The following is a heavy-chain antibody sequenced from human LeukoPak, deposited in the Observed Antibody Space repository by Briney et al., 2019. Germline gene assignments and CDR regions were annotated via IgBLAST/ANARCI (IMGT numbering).Heavy chain of an antibody. CDR1: GFSVSTKY. CDR3: AKSVYGSGNY. Sequence: GGSLRLSCAASGFSVSTKYMNWVRQAPGKGLEWVSIIYSGGTTYYGESVEGRFTISRDNPKNIVSLQMNSLRAEDTAVYYCAKSVYGSGNYWGQGTLVTVSS. J-gene: IGHJ4*02. CDR2: IYSGGTT. D-gene: IGHD3-10*01. V-gene: IGHV3-53*01.